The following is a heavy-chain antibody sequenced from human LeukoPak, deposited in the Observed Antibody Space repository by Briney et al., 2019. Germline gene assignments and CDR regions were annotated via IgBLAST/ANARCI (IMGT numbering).Heavy chain of an antibody. Sequence: GGSLRLSCAASGFTFSTYAMSWVRQAPGKGLEWVSYISSSSSTIYYADSVKGRFTISRDNAKNSLYLQMNSLRAEDTALYYCAKDFNYGSGSYYDYWGQGTLVTVSS. V-gene: IGHV3-48*04. CDR1: GFTFSTYA. J-gene: IGHJ4*02. CDR3: AKDFNYGSGSYYDY. D-gene: IGHD3-10*01. CDR2: ISSSSSTI.